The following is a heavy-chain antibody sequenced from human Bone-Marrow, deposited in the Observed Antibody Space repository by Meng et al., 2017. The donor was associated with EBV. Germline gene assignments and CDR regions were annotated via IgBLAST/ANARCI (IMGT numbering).Heavy chain of an antibody. CDR1: GGPFRNYA. CDR2: FLPTLGAP. Sequence: QVQLGQSAAEVKKPGSPVKVSCKTSGGPFRNYAVSWVRQAPGQGLEWLGGFLPTLGAPNYAQKFHGRVTITTDESTSTHYMDLSSLRSDDTAVYYCASESGRGYTPDYWGQGTLVTVSS. CDR3: ASESGRGYTPDY. J-gene: IGHJ4*02. D-gene: IGHD3-10*01. V-gene: IGHV1-69*01.